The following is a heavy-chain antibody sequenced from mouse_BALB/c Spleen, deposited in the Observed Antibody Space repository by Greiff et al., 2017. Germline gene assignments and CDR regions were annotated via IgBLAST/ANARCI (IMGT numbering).Heavy chain of an antibody. Sequence: VKLMESGAELAKPGASVKMSCKASGYTFTSYWMHWVKQRPGQGLEWIGYINPSTGYTEYNQKFKDKATLTADKSSSTAYMQLSSLTSEDSAVYYCARSVGPYYFDYWGQGTTLTVSS. CDR2: INPSTGYT. D-gene: IGHD1-1*01. CDR3: ARSVGPYYFDY. CDR1: GYTFTSYW. J-gene: IGHJ2*01. V-gene: IGHV1-7*01.